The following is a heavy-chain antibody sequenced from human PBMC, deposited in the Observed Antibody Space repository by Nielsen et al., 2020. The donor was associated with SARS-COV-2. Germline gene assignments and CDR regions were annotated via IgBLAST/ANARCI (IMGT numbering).Heavy chain of an antibody. CDR3: AKDIAVAGTGDY. CDR2: IYSGGSST. D-gene: IGHD6-19*01. J-gene: IGHJ4*02. Sequence: GESLKISCAASGFTFSSYAMSWVRQAPGKGLEWVSVIYSGGSSTYYADSVKGRFTISRDNSKNTLYLQMNSPRAEDTAVYYCAKDIAVAGTGDYWGQGTLVTVSS. CDR1: GFTFSSYA. V-gene: IGHV3-23*03.